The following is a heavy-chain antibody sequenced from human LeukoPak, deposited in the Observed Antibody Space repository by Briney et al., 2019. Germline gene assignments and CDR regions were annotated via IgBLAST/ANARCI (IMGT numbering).Heavy chain of an antibody. V-gene: IGHV1-2*02. J-gene: IGHJ6*03. CDR2: INPNSGGT. CDR1: GYSFTAYY. CDR3: ARDVGATREYYYYYYMDV. D-gene: IGHD1-26*01. Sequence: EASVKVSCKASGYSFTAYYMHWVRQAPGQGLEWMGWINPNSGGTNYAQKFQGRVTMTRDTSITTAYMELSRLRSDDTAVYYCARDVGATREYYYYYYMDVWGKGTTVTVSS.